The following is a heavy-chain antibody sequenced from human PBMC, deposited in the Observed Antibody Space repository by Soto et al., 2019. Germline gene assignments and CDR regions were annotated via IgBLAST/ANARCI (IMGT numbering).Heavy chain of an antibody. V-gene: IGHV4-30-2*01. J-gene: IGHJ4*02. CDR3: ARGGVQLWSVFDY. CDR1: GGSISSGGYS. D-gene: IGHD5-18*01. CDR2: IYHSGST. Sequence: PSETLSLTCAVSGGSISSGGYSWSWIRQPPGKGLEWIGYIYHSGSTYYNPSLKSRVTISVDRSKNQFSLKLSSVTAADTAVYYCARGGVQLWSVFDYWGQGTLVTVSS.